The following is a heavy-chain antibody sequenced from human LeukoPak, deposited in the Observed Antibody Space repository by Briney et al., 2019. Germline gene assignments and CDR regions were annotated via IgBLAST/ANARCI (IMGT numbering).Heavy chain of an antibody. CDR1: GYTFSTYW. V-gene: IGHV5-51*01. CDR3: ARKGRSTDVIFD. J-gene: IGHJ4*02. Sequence: GESLKISCKGFGYTFSTYWIGWVRQMPGKGLEWMGIIYPDDSDTRYRPSFQGQVTISADKSITTAYLQWNSLRASDTATYYCARKGRSTDVIFDWGQGTLVTVSS. CDR2: IYPDDSDT. D-gene: IGHD2-8*01.